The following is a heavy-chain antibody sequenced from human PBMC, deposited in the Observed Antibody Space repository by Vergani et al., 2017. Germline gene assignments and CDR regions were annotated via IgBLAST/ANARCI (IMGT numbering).Heavy chain of an antibody. CDR3: ARDRANFIDY. D-gene: IGHD2/OR15-2a*01. J-gene: IGHJ4*02. Sequence: QVQLQESGPGLVKPSQTLSLTCTVSGGSIRSGSYYWSWIRQPAGKGLEWIGRIYTSGSTNYSPSLMSRVTISVDTSKKLFSLKLSSVTAADTAVYYCARDRANFIDYWGQGTLVTVSS. CDR2: IYTSGST. CDR1: GGSIRSGSYY. V-gene: IGHV4-61*02.